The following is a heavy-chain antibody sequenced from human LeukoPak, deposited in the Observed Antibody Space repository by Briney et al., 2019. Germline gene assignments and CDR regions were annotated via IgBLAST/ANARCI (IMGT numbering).Heavy chain of an antibody. CDR1: GGTFSSYA. D-gene: IGHD5-18*01. CDR3: ASSNTAMVGRSFDI. V-gene: IGHV1-69*13. Sequence: ASVKVSCKASGGTFSSYAISWVRQAPGQGLEWMGGIIPIFGTANYAQKFQGRVTITADESTSTAYMELSSLRSEDTAVYYCASSNTAMVGRSFDIWGQGTMVTVSS. J-gene: IGHJ3*02. CDR2: IIPIFGTA.